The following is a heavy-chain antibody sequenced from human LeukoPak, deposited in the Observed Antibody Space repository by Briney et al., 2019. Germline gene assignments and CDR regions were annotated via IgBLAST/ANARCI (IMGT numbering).Heavy chain of an antibody. CDR1: GFLFSSYA. Sequence: GGSLSPSCAASGFLFSSYAMHWVRQPPGKGLEGVAVIINDATIQYYADSVTGRFTTCRDKFKSTLYLLMSSLTIDDTAVYFCARASVGAPAASPFDYWGQGTLVTVSS. V-gene: IGHV3-30-3*01. J-gene: IGHJ4*02. D-gene: IGHD2-2*01. CDR3: ARASVGAPAASPFDY. CDR2: IINDATIQ.